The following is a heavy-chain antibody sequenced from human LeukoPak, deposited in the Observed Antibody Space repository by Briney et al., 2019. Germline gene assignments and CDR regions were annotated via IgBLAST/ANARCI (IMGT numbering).Heavy chain of an antibody. CDR2: IYYSGST. J-gene: IGHJ4*02. D-gene: IGHD6-13*01. CDR1: GGSISSYY. Sequence: PSETLSLTCTVSGGSISSYYWSWIRQPPGKGLEWIGSIYYSGSTYYNPSLKSRVTISVDTSKNQFSLKLSSVTAADTAVYYCASLHSRYSSSYNGCWGQGTLVTVSS. V-gene: IGHV4-59*05. CDR3: ASLHSRYSSSYNGC.